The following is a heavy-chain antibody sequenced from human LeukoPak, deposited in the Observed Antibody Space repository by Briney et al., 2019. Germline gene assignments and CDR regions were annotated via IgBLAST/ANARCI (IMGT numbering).Heavy chain of an antibody. J-gene: IGHJ4*02. Sequence: ASVKVSCKASGYTFTSYGISWVRQAPGQGLEWMGWISAYNGNTNYAQKLQGRVTVTTDTSTSTAYMELRSLRSDDTAVYYCARDRGYYYDSSGYGDYWGQGTLVTVSS. CDR1: GYTFTSYG. D-gene: IGHD3-22*01. CDR2: ISAYNGNT. CDR3: ARDRGYYYDSSGYGDY. V-gene: IGHV1-18*01.